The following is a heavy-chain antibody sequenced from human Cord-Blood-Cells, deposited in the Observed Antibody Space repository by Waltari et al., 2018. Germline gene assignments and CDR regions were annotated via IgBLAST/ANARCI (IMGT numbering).Heavy chain of an antibody. CDR3: ARSGYFGDAFDI. CDR1: GFTFSGYS. Sequence: EVQLVESGGGLVRHGGSLRLSCAASGFTFSGYSMNWVCQAPGKGLEWVSSISSSSSYIYYADSVKGRFTISRDNAKNSLYLQMNSLRAEDTAVYYCARSGYFGDAFDIWGQGTMVTVSS. CDR2: ISSSSSYI. J-gene: IGHJ3*02. D-gene: IGHD3-10*01. V-gene: IGHV3-21*01.